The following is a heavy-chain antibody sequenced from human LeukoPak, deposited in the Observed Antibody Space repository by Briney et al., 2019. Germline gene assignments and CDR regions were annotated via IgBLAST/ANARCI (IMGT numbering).Heavy chain of an antibody. Sequence: PGGSLRLSCAASGFTFSSYGMHWVRQAPGKGLEWVAFIRYDGSNKYYADSVKGRFTISRDNSKNTLYLQMNSLRAEDTAVYYCAKDLMRFLEWLPAPGFDYWGRGTLVTVSS. V-gene: IGHV3-30*02. D-gene: IGHD3-3*01. J-gene: IGHJ4*02. CDR2: IRYDGSNK. CDR1: GFTFSSYG. CDR3: AKDLMRFLEWLPAPGFDY.